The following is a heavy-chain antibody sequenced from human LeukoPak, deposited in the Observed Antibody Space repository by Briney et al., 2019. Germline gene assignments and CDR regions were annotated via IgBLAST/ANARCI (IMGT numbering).Heavy chain of an antibody. V-gene: IGHV4-4*07. CDR1: GGSISSYY. D-gene: IGHD6-19*01. CDR3: ARIVRYSSGWYLDS. J-gene: IGHJ4*02. Sequence: KASETLSLTCTVSGGSISSYYWSWIQQPAGKGLEWIGRTHTSGSTNYNPSLKSRVTMSVATSKNQFSLELSSVIAADTAVYYCARIVRYSSGWYLDSWGQGTLVTVSS. CDR2: THTSGST.